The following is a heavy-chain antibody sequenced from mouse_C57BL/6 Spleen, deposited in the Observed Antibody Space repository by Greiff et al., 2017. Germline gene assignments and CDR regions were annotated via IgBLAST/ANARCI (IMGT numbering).Heavy chain of an antibody. CDR2: IYPSDSET. Sequence: QVQLQQPGAELVRPGSSVKLSCKASGYTFTSYWMDWVKQRPGQGLEWIGNIYPSDSETHYNQKFKDKATLTVDKSSSKAYMQLSSLTSEDSAVYDGARSYDGSSYFDYWGQGTTLTVSS. CDR1: GYTFTSYW. V-gene: IGHV1-61*01. J-gene: IGHJ2*01. CDR3: ARSYDGSSYFDY. D-gene: IGHD1-1*01.